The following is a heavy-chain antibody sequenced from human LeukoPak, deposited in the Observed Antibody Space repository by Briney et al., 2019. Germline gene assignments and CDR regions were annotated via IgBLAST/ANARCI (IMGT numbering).Heavy chain of an antibody. J-gene: IGHJ4*02. Sequence: GGSLRLSCAASGFTFSSYAMSWVRQAPGKGLEWVSAISGSGGSTYYADSVKGRFTISRDNGKNSLFLQMNSLRVEDTAVYYCARGGRPEYWGQGTLVTVSS. V-gene: IGHV3-23*01. CDR1: GFTFSSYA. CDR3: ARGGRPEY. CDR2: ISGSGGST.